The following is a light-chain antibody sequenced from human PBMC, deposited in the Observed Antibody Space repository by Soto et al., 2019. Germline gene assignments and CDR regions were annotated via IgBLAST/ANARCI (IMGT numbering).Light chain of an antibody. J-gene: IGLJ2*01. Sequence: QPVLTQPPSASGTPGQSVSVSCSGGSSNIGKNPVSWYQKLPGAAPKLLIHRDDQRPSGVPDRFSASKSDASASLTISGLQSEDEGDYFCATWDDGLGAPLFGGGTKVTVL. CDR3: ATWDDGLGAPL. CDR2: RDD. CDR1: SSNIGKNP. V-gene: IGLV1-47*01.